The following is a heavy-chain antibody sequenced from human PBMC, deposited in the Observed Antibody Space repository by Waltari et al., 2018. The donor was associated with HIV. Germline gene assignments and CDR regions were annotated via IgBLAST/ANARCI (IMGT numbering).Heavy chain of an antibody. CDR1: GGSFSGYY. CDR2: INHSGST. Sequence: QVQLQQWGAGLLKPSETLSLTCAVYGGSFSGYYWSWIRQPPGKGLEWIGEINHSGSTNYNPSLKGRVTISVDTAKNQFSLKLSSVTAADTAVYYCARGVGYCSSTSCYTDDAFDIWGQGTMVTVSS. J-gene: IGHJ3*02. V-gene: IGHV4-34*01. D-gene: IGHD2-2*02. CDR3: ARGVGYCSSTSCYTDDAFDI.